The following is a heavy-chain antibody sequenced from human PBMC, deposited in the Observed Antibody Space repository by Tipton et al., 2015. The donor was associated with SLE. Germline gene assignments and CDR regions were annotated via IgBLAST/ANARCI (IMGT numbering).Heavy chain of an antibody. Sequence: TLSLTCAVYGGSFRGYYWSWIRQPPGKGLEWIGEINHSGSTNYNPSLESRVTISVDTSKNQFSLKLSSVTAADTALYYCARGRPSDYIWVYSGWVFDYWGQGTLVTVSS. CDR2: INHSGST. CDR1: GGSFRGYY. D-gene: IGHD3-16*01. J-gene: IGHJ4*02. CDR3: ARGRPSDYIWVYSGWVFDY. V-gene: IGHV4-34*01.